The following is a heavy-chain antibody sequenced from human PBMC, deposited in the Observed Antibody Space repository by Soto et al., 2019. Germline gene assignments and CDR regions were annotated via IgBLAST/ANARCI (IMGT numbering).Heavy chain of an antibody. CDR1: GGSITNYY. J-gene: IGHJ6*02. Sequence: QVKLQESGPGLLKPSETLSLMCTVSGGSITNYYWSWIRQSPAKGLEWIGYVSDSGSTKYNPSLKSRVTISVDTSKNQFALKLNSLTAADTAVYYCARERVGHSAMEVWGQGTTVTVSS. D-gene: IGHD1-26*01. CDR2: VSDSGST. CDR3: ARERVGHSAMEV. V-gene: IGHV4-59*12.